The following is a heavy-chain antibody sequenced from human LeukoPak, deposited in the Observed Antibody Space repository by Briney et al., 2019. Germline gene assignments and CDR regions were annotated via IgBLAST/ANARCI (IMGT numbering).Heavy chain of an antibody. J-gene: IGHJ4*02. V-gene: IGHV4-4*07. D-gene: IGHD3-16*02. CDR1: GASISSYY. CDR2: FYTSGST. Sequence: SETLSLTCTVSGASISSYYWSWIRQPAGKGLEWIGRFYTSGSTNYNPSLKSRVTMSVDTSKNQFSLKLSSVTAADTAVYYCARKHITYDYVWGSYRRVFDYWGQGTLVTVSS. CDR3: ARKHITYDYVWGSYRRVFDY.